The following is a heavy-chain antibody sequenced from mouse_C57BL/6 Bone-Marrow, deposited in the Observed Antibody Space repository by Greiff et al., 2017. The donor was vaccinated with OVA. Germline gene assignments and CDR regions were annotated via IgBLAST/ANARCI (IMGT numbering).Heavy chain of an antibody. CDR2: IRLKSDNYAT. D-gene: IGHD1-1*01. CDR3: TYYYGSSPFAY. CDR1: GFTFSNYW. J-gene: IGHJ3*01. Sequence: DVKVEESGGGLVQPGGSMKLSCVASGFTFSNYWMNWVRQSPEKGLEWVAQIRLKSDNYATHYAESVKGRFTISRDDSKSSVYLQMNNLRAEDTGIYYCTYYYGSSPFAYWGQGTLVTVSA. V-gene: IGHV6-3*01.